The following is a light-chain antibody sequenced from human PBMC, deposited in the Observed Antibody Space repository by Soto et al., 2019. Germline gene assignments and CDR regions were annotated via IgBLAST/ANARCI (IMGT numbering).Light chain of an antibody. CDR1: TGAVTSGHY. J-gene: IGLJ3*02. Sequence: QAVVTQEPSLTVSPGETVTLTCGSSTGAVTSGHYPYWFQQKPGQAPRTLIYDTKNNHSWTPARFSGSLLGGKAALTLSGAQPEDEAKNYCLLSYRGPRVFGEGPSSPS. CDR3: LLSYRGPRV. CDR2: DTK. V-gene: IGLV7-46*01.